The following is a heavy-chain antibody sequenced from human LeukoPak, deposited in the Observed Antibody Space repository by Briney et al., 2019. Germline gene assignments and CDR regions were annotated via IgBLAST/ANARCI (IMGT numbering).Heavy chain of an antibody. D-gene: IGHD7-27*01. V-gene: IGHV4-39*01. CDR3: ARHQALTGTDY. Sequence: ETLSLTCTVSGGSISSSSYYWDWIRQPPGKGLEYIGSIFNSGGTSYNPSLKSRVTISVDTSKNQFSLQLSSVTAADTAVYYCARHQALTGTDYWGQGTLVTVSS. CDR1: GGSISSSSYY. CDR2: IFNSGGT. J-gene: IGHJ4*02.